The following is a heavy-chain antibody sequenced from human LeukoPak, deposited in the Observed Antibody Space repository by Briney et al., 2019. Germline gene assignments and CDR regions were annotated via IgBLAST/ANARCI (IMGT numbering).Heavy chain of an antibody. CDR2: MNPKSGNT. CDR3: ARGLGYCSGGSCSHFDY. CDR1: GYTFTTYD. J-gene: IGHJ4*02. V-gene: IGHV1-8*01. D-gene: IGHD2-15*01. Sequence: ASVQVSCKASGYTFTTYDIHWVRQATGQGLEWMGWMNPKSGNTGYAQKFQGRVTMTRNTSISTAYMGLSSLRSEDTAVYYCARGLGYCSGGSCSHFDYWGQGTLVTVSS.